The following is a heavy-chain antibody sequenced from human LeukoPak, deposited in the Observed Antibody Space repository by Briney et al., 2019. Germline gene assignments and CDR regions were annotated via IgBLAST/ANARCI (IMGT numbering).Heavy chain of an antibody. Sequence: GGSLRLSCAASGFTFSSYGMHWVRQAPGKGLEWVAFIRYDGSNKYYADSVKGRFTISRDNSKNTLYLQMNSLRAEDTAVYYCAKDLSYYDSSGYPPDDWGQGTLVTVSS. D-gene: IGHD3-22*01. CDR1: GFTFSSYG. CDR2: IRYDGSNK. V-gene: IGHV3-30*02. J-gene: IGHJ4*02. CDR3: AKDLSYYDSSGYPPDD.